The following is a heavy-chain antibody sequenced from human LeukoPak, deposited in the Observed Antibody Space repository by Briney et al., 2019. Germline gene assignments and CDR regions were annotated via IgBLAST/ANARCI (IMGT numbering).Heavy chain of an antibody. CDR1: GYTFTGYY. CDR3: ARERGYCSSSTCYTSDAFDI. J-gene: IGHJ3*02. CDR2: VNPYTGRT. D-gene: IGHD2-2*02. Sequence: ASVKVSCKTSGYTFTGYYTHWVRQAPGHGLEYMGWVNPYTGRTDYAQRFQGRVTMTRDTSISTAYMELTRLTSDDTAVYYCARERGYCSSSTCYTSDAFDIWGQGTMVTVSS. V-gene: IGHV1-2*02.